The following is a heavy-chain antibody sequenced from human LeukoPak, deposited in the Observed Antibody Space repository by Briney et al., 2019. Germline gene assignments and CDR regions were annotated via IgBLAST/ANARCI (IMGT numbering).Heavy chain of an antibody. CDR3: ARQGGYSSAIGMGY. V-gene: IGHV1-46*01. D-gene: IGHD6-19*01. CDR2: INPNSGST. CDR1: GYTFTGYY. J-gene: IGHJ4*02. Sequence: ASVNVSCKASGYTFTGYYMHWVRQAPGQGLEWMGRINPNSGSTSYAQKFQGRVTMTRDTSTRTVYMEVSSLRSEDTAVYYCARQGGYSSAIGMGYWGQGTLVTVSS.